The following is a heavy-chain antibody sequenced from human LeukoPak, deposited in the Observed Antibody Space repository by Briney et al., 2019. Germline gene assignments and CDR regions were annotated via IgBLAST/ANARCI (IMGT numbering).Heavy chain of an antibody. Sequence: SVKVSCKASGGTFSSYAISWVRQAPGQGLEWMGGIIPIFGTANYAQKFQGRVTITADKSTSTAYMELSSLRSEDTAVYYCARCYYGSGYNWFDPWGQGTLVTVSS. V-gene: IGHV1-69*06. CDR3: ARCYYGSGYNWFDP. CDR2: IIPIFGTA. CDR1: GGTFSSYA. J-gene: IGHJ5*02. D-gene: IGHD3-10*01.